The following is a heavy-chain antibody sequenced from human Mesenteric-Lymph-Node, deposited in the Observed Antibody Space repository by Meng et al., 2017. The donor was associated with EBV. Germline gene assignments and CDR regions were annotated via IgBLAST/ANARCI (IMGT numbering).Heavy chain of an antibody. Sequence: GDEVRNPGSPRKVSCKAPVGTFSRYGVSWGRQAPGQALEWMGGITPMFGTTNFAQKFQGRVTITADESMSTVYMELSSLRSDDTAVYYCAREIPERYLDYFDYWGQGTLVTVSS. V-gene: IGHV1-69*01. CDR2: ITPMFGTT. CDR1: VGTFSRYG. CDR3: AREIPERYLDYFDY. D-gene: IGHD1-14*01. J-gene: IGHJ4*02.